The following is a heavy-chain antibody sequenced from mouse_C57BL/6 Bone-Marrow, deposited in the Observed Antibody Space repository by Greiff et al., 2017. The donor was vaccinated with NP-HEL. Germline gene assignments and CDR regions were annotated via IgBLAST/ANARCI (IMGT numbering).Heavy chain of an antibody. D-gene: IGHD4-1*01. CDR1: GFSLTSYA. V-gene: IGHV2-9-1*01. Sequence: VQLKESGPGLVAPSQSLSITCTVSGFSLTSYAISWVRQPPGKGLEWLGVIWTGGGTTYNSALKSRLSISKDNSKGQVFLKMNSLQTDDTARYYCARIELGLSWFAYWGQGTLVTVSA. CDR2: IWTGGGT. CDR3: ARIELGLSWFAY. J-gene: IGHJ3*01.